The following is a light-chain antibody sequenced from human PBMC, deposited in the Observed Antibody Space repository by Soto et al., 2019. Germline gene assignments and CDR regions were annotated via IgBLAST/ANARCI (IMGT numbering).Light chain of an antibody. Sequence: VLTQSPATLSLSPGETATLSCRASQSVRNYLAWYQQKPGQAPRLLIYGASTRATGIPARFSGSGSGTEFTLTISGLQSEDFAVYYCQQYNTWPRTFGQGTKVDIK. CDR3: QQYNTWPRT. CDR1: QSVRNY. J-gene: IGKJ1*01. CDR2: GAS. V-gene: IGKV3-15*01.